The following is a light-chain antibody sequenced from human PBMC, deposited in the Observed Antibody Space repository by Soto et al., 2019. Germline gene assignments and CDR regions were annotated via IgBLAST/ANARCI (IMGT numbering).Light chain of an antibody. J-gene: IGKJ2*01. CDR1: QSVSSY. CDR3: QQRSNWPPYT. V-gene: IGKV3-11*01. Sequence: EIVLTQSPATLSLSPGERATLSCRASQSVSSYLAWYQQKPGQAPRLLIYDASNRATGIPARCSGSGSGTDFTLTISSLEPEDFAVYYCQQRSNWPPYTFGQVTKLEIK. CDR2: DAS.